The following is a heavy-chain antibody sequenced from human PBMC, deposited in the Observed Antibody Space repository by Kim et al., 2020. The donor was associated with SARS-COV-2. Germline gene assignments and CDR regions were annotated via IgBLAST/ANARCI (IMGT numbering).Heavy chain of an antibody. CDR2: IDTYTGKP. Sequence: ASVKVSCRASGYRFNSHAINWVRQAPGQGLEWMGWIDTYTGKPAYVQRFKGRFVFSSDTSVSTAYLQISSLKSEDTAVYYCASLSAGAFDVWGQGTMVSVSS. CDR3: ASLSAGAFDV. CDR1: GYRFNSHA. D-gene: IGHD3-10*01. J-gene: IGHJ3*01. V-gene: IGHV7-4-1*02.